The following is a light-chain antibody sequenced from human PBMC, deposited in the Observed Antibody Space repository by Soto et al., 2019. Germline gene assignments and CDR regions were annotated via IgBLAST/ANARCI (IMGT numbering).Light chain of an antibody. CDR1: QSVSSY. CDR3: QQRNNWQYT. CDR2: AAS. J-gene: IGKJ2*01. V-gene: IGKV3-11*01. Sequence: EIVLTQSPATLSLSPGERATLSCRASQSVSSYLAWYQQKPGQAPRLLIYAASNRATGIPARFSGSGSGTDFTLTISSLGPEEFAHYYCQQRNNWQYTLDHGTKLESK.